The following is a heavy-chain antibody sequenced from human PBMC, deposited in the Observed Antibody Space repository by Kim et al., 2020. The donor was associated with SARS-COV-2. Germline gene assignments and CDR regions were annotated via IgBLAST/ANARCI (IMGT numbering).Heavy chain of an antibody. J-gene: IGHJ6*02. CDR1: GGSFSGYY. D-gene: IGHD3-9*01. CDR2: INHSGST. CDR3: ASPLRYFRMDV. V-gene: IGHV4-34*01. Sequence: SETLSLTCAVYGGSFSGYYWSWIRQPPGKGLEWIGEINHSGSTNYNPSLKSRVTISVDTSKNQFSLKLSSVTAADTAVYYCASPLRYFRMDVWGQGTTVTVSS.